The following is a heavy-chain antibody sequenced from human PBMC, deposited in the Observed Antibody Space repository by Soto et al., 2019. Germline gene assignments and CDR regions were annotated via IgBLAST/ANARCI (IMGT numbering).Heavy chain of an antibody. CDR1: GYTFTSYG. CDR2: ISTYNGNT. Sequence: GASVKVSCKASGYTFTSYGISWVRQAPGQGLEWMGWISTYNGNTNYAQKLQGRVTMTTDTSTSTAYMEVRSLRSDDTAVYYCARDLAVVPPFYFDYWGQGALVTVSS. V-gene: IGHV1-18*01. CDR3: ARDLAVVPPFYFDY. D-gene: IGHD2-2*01. J-gene: IGHJ4*02.